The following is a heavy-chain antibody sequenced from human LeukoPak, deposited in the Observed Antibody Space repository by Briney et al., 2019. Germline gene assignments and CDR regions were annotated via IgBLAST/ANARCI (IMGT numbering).Heavy chain of an antibody. Sequence: GGSLRLSCAASGFTFDDYAMHWVRQAPGKGLEGVSGISWNSCSIGYADSVKGRFTISRDNAKNSLYLQMNCLRAEGTALYYCAKSVYYYCYGMDVWGQGTTVTVSS. CDR3: AKSVYYYCYGMDV. J-gene: IGHJ6*02. V-gene: IGHV3-9*01. CDR1: GFTFDDYA. CDR2: ISWNSCSI.